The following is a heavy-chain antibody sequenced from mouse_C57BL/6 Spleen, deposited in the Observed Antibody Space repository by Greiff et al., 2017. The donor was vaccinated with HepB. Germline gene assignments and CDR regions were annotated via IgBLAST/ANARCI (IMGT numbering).Heavy chain of an antibody. D-gene: IGHD2-5*01. CDR2: ISDGGSYT. CDR3: AIENSNLMDY. Sequence: DVMLVESGGGLVKPGGSLKLSCAASGFTFSSYAMSWVRQTPEKRLEWVATISDGGSYTYYPDNVKGRFTISRDNAKNNLYLQMSHLKSEDTAMYYCAIENSNLMDYWGQGTSVTVSS. J-gene: IGHJ4*01. V-gene: IGHV5-4*01. CDR1: GFTFSSYA.